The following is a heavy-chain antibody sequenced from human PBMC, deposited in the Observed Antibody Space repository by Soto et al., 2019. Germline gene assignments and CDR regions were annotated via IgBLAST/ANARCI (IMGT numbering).Heavy chain of an antibody. Sequence: QVQLQESGPGLVKPSETLSLTCTVSGGSISSYYWSWIRQPPGKGLEWIGYIYYSGSTNYNPSLKSRVTISVDTSKNQFSLKLSSVTAADTAVYYCARDKVGVVVAARRDYYYYYMDVWGKGTTVTVSS. CDR3: ARDKVGVVVAARRDYYYYYMDV. CDR2: IYYSGST. V-gene: IGHV4-59*01. CDR1: GGSISSYY. D-gene: IGHD2-15*01. J-gene: IGHJ6*03.